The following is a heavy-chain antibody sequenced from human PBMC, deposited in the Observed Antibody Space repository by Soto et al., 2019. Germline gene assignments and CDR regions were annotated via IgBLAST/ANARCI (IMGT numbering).Heavy chain of an antibody. V-gene: IGHV1-69*06. Sequence: SVKVSCKASGGTFGNSAISWVRQAPGQGLEWMGGIIPSFATGNSAPEFQGRLTITADKSTTTAYMELSSLGSEDTAVYYCARSYYGSGSYWFYGMDVWGQGTTVTVSS. CDR2: IIPSFATG. D-gene: IGHD3-10*01. CDR1: GGTFGNSA. CDR3: ARSYYGSGSYWFYGMDV. J-gene: IGHJ6*02.